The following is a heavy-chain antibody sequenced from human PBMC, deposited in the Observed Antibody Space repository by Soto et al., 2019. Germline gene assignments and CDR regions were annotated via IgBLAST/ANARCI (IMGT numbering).Heavy chain of an antibody. J-gene: IGHJ4*02. Sequence: GASVEVSCKASGYTFASYYRHWVRQAPGQGLEWMGIINPSGGSTSYAQKFQGRVTMTRDTSTSTVYMELSSLRSEDTAVYYCARDGQLYYDFWSGPNGIDYWGQGTLVTVSS. D-gene: IGHD3-3*01. CDR2: INPSGGST. V-gene: IGHV1-46*03. CDR3: ARDGQLYYDFWSGPNGIDY. CDR1: GYTFASYY.